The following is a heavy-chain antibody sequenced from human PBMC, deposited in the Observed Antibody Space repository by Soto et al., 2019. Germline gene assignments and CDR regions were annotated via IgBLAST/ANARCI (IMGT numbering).Heavy chain of an antibody. J-gene: IGHJ4*02. CDR1: GFTFSGYA. Sequence: GGSLRLSYAASGFTFSGYAMSWVRQAPGKGLEWVSAISGSGGSTYYADSVKGRFTISRDNSKNTLYLQMNSLRAEDTAVYYCATISGGRVADFDYWGQGTLVTVSS. CDR3: ATISGGRVADFDY. V-gene: IGHV3-23*01. D-gene: IGHD2-15*01. CDR2: ISGSGGST.